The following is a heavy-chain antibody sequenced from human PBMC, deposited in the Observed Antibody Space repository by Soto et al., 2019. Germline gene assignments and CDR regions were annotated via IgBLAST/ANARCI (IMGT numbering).Heavy chain of an antibody. CDR1: GYTFTSYG. J-gene: IGHJ4*02. CDR3: ARDPYYHFWSGYPNFDY. V-gene: IGHV1-18*01. Sequence: ASVKVSCKASGYTFTSYGISWVRQAPGQGLEWMGWISAYNGYTNYAQKLQGRVTMTTDTSTSTAYMELRSLRSDDTAVYYCARDPYYHFWSGYPNFDYWGQGTLVTVS. D-gene: IGHD3-3*01. CDR2: ISAYNGYT.